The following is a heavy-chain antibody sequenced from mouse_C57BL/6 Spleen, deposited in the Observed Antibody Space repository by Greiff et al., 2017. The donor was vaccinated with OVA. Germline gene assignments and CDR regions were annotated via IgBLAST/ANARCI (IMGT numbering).Heavy chain of an antibody. Sequence: QVQLKESGPGLVQPSQSLSITCTVSGFSLTSYGVHWVRQSPGKGLEWLGVIWSGGSTDYNAAFISRLSISKDNSKRQVFFKMNSLQADDTAIYYCARNGDYYGSSHYWYFDVWGTGTTVTVSS. CDR2: IWSGGST. D-gene: IGHD1-1*01. V-gene: IGHV2-2*01. CDR1: GFSLTSYG. CDR3: ARNGDYYGSSHYWYFDV. J-gene: IGHJ1*03.